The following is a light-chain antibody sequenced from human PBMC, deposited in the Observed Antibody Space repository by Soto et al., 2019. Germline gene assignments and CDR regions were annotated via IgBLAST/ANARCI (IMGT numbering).Light chain of an antibody. Sequence: EIVMTQSPATLSVSPGERATLSCRASQSVSSILAWYQQKPGQAPRLRIYGASTRATGIPARFSGSGSGTEFTLTISTLHSEHFAVYYCQQYNNWPQTFGQGTKVEIK. CDR1: QSVSSI. CDR2: GAS. J-gene: IGKJ1*01. V-gene: IGKV3-15*01. CDR3: QQYNNWPQT.